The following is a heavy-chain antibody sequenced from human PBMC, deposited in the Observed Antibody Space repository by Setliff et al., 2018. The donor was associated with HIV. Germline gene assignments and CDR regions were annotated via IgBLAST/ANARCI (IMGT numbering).Heavy chain of an antibody. CDR2: LTPDGSQV. D-gene: IGHD2-21*01. V-gene: IGHV3-7*01. Sequence: PGGSLRLSCAASGFTFSFDWMSWVRQAPGKGLEWVASLTPDGSQVYYADSVRGRFAISRDNGKNSLTLQMNSLRAEDTGLYYCVRDLARQIAHWGQGTLVTAPQ. CDR1: GFTFSFDW. CDR3: VRDLARQIAH. J-gene: IGHJ4*02.